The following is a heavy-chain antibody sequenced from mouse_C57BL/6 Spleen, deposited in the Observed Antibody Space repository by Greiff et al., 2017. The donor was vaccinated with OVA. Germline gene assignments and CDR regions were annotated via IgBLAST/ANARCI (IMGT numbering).Heavy chain of an antibody. V-gene: IGHV5-17*01. J-gene: IGHJ3*01. CDR3: AMWGSYGSSSWFAY. Sequence: EVMLVESGGGLVKPGGSLKLSCAASGFTFSDYGMHWVRQAPEKGLEWVAYISSCVSSIYYADTVKGRFPFSIDNANPTLFLQMTSLRSEGTAMDDCAMWGSYGSSSWFAYWGQGTLVTVSA. CDR2: ISSCVSSI. D-gene: IGHD1-1*01. CDR1: GFTFSDYG.